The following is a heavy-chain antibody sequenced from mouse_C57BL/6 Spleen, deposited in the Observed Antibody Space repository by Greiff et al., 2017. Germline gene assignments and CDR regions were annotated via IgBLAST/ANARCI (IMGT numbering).Heavy chain of an antibody. CDR3: AREWDSSVLRGVFDY. CDR2: IVPTDSYT. Sequence: QVQLQPGAELVMPGASVKLFCKASGYTFISYWMLWVKQRPGQGLEWFGEIVPTDSYTNYNQKFKGKSTLTVDKSSSTAYMQLSSLTSEDSAVYYCAREWDSSVLRGVFDYWGQGTTLTVSS. V-gene: IGHV1-69*01. D-gene: IGHD3-2*02. J-gene: IGHJ2*01. CDR1: GYTFISYW.